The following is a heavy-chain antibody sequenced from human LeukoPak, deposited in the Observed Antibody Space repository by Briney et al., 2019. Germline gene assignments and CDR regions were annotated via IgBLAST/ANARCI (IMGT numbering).Heavy chain of an antibody. Sequence: PGGSLRLSCAASGFTFSSYGMHWVRQAPGKGLEWVSYISSSSTIYYADSVKGRFTISRDKAKNSLYLQMNSLRDEDTAVYYCARDSSSWYAGGYYYYYGMDVWGQGTTVTVSS. V-gene: IGHV3-48*02. CDR2: ISSSSTI. D-gene: IGHD6-13*01. CDR1: GFTFSSYG. J-gene: IGHJ6*02. CDR3: ARDSSSWYAGGYYYYYGMDV.